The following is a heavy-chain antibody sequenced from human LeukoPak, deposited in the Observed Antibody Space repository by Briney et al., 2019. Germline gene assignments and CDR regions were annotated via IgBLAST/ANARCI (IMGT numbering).Heavy chain of an antibody. CDR3: ASGGIAVAGLDY. J-gene: IGHJ4*02. CDR1: GFTFRRYS. V-gene: IGHV3-21*01. CDR2: ISSSSSYI. Sequence: GSLGLSCATYGFTFRRYSMNWGRQAPGEGVEWGSSISSSSSYIYYADSVKGRFTISRDNAKNSLYLQMNSLRAEDTALYYCASGGIAVAGLDYWGQGTLVTVSS. D-gene: IGHD6-19*01.